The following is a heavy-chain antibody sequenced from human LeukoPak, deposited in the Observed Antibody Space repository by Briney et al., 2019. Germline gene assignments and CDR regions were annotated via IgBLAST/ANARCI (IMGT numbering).Heavy chain of an antibody. D-gene: IGHD3-10*01. CDR3: AKSLGSLSRYYYGMDV. CDR2: IYSGGST. V-gene: IGHV3-53*01. CDR1: GFTVSSNY. Sequence: GGSLRLSCAASGFTVSSNYMSWVRQAPGKGLEWVSVIYSGGSTYYADSVKGRFTISRHNSKNTLYLQMNSLRAEDTAVYSCAKSLGSLSRYYYGMDVWGQGTTVTVSS. J-gene: IGHJ6*02.